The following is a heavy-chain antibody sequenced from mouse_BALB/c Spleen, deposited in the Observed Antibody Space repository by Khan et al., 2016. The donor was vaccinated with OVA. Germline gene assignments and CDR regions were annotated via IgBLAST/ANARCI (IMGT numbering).Heavy chain of an antibody. V-gene: IGHV2-9*02. CDR3: ARPYYGSAWFDY. Sequence: VELVESGPGLVAPSQSLSITCTVSGFSLTNYGVHWVRQPPREGLEWLGVIWAGGSTTYNSALMSRLSISNDNSKSKVFLKMNSLQTNDAAMYYCARPYYGSAWFDYWGQGTLVTVSA. D-gene: IGHD1-1*01. CDR1: GFSLTNYG. CDR2: IWAGGST. J-gene: IGHJ3*01.